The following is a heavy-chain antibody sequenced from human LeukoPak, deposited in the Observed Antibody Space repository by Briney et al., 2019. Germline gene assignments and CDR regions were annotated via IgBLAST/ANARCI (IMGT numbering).Heavy chain of an antibody. V-gene: IGHV3-11*04. Sequence: PGGSLTLSCAASGFTFSDYYMSWIRQAPGKGLEWVSYISSSGSTIYYADSVKGRFTISRDNAKNSLYLQMNSLRAEDTAVYYCARDYSDSSGYYPHDAFDIWGQGTMVTVSS. CDR2: ISSSGSTI. J-gene: IGHJ3*02. CDR1: GFTFSDYY. D-gene: IGHD3-22*01. CDR3: ARDYSDSSGYYPHDAFDI.